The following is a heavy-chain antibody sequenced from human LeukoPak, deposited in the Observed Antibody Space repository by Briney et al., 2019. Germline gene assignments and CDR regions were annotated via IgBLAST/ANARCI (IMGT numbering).Heavy chain of an antibody. D-gene: IGHD6-13*01. J-gene: IGHJ4*02. V-gene: IGHV3-48*04. CDR3: ARARGWRRQSSSQLDFDY. CDR2: ILSDSGTTI. Sequence: GGSLRLSCATSGFTFSSYTLNWVRQAPGKGLEWISSILSDSGTTIHYADSVKGRFTISRDNAKNSLYLQMNSLRAEDTAVYYCARARGWRRQSSSQLDFDYWGQGTLVTVSS. CDR1: GFTFSSYT.